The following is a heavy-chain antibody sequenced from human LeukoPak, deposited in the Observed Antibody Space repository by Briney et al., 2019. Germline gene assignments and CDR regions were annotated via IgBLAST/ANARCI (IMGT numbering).Heavy chain of an antibody. CDR2: ISGSGGST. D-gene: IGHD1-26*01. CDR3: AKDEWEQHLVY. V-gene: IGHV3-23*01. CDR1: GFTFSSYA. J-gene: IGHJ4*02. Sequence: GESLRLSCAASGFTFSSYAMSWVRQAPGKGLEWVSAISGSGGSTYYADSVKGRFTISRDNSKNTLYLQMNSLRAEDTAVYYCAKDEWEQHLVYWGQGTLVTVSS.